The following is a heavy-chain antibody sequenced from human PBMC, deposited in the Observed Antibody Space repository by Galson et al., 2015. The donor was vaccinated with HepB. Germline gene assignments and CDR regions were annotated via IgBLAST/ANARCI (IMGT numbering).Heavy chain of an antibody. CDR3: ARDPPLLRYFDWLPLDY. J-gene: IGHJ4*02. Sequence: SLRLSCAASGFTFSSYWMSWVRQAPGKGLEWVANIKQDGSEKYYVDSVKGRFTISRDNAKNSLYLQMNSLRAEDTAVYYCARDPPLLRYFDWLPLDYWGQGTLVTVSS. V-gene: IGHV3-7*03. CDR1: GFTFSSYW. CDR2: IKQDGSEK. D-gene: IGHD3-9*01.